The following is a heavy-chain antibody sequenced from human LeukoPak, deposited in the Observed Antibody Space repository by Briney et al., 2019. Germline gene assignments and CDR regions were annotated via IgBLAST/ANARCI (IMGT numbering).Heavy chain of an antibody. Sequence: ESGPTLVKPTQTLTLTCTFSGFSLSTSGVGVGWIRQPPGKALEWLALIYWDDDKRYSPSLKSRLTITKDTSKNQVVLTMTNMDPVDTATYYCAQRQGGIAVAGHFDYWGQGTLVTVSS. V-gene: IGHV2-5*02. CDR1: GFSLSTSGVG. D-gene: IGHD6-19*01. CDR3: AQRQGGIAVAGHFDY. J-gene: IGHJ4*02. CDR2: IYWDDDK.